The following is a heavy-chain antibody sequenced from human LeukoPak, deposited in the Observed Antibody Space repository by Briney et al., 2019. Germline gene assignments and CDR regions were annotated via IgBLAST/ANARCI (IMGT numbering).Heavy chain of an antibody. CDR3: ARESLDCGGDCYLDY. Sequence: ASVKDSCKASGYTFTSYYMHWVRQAPGQGLEWMGIINPSGGSTSYAQKFQSRVTMTRDTSTSTVYMELSSLRSEDTAVYYCARESLDCGGDCYLDYWAREPWSPSPQ. CDR1: GYTFTSYY. J-gene: IGHJ4*02. D-gene: IGHD2-21*02. CDR2: INPSGGST. V-gene: IGHV1-46*01.